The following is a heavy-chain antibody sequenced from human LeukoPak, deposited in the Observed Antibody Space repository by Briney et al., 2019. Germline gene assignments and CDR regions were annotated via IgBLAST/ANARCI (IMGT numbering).Heavy chain of an antibody. CDR3: ATHSWDTAMGIFDY. V-gene: IGHV5-51*01. J-gene: IGHJ4*02. CDR1: GYSFTSYW. Sequence: GESLKISCKGSGYSFTSYWIGWVRQMPGKGLEWMGIIYPGDSDTRYSPSFQGQVTISAANSISTAYLQWSSLKASDTAMYYCATHSWDTAMGIFDYWGQGTLVTVSS. CDR2: IYPGDSDT. D-gene: IGHD5-18*01.